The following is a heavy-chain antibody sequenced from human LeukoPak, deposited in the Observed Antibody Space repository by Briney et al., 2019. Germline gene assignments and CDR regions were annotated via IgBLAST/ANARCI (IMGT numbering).Heavy chain of an antibody. CDR3: SRVSRAQGGTDV. V-gene: IGHV3-64*01. Sequence: GGSLRLSCTASGFTFSNYVLHWVRQAPEKGLEYVSAISANGGTTYYTSSVKGRFTISRDNSKSTLYLQLGRLRPEDMGVYYCSRVSRAQGGTDVWGQGTTVTVSS. CDR2: ISANGGTT. CDR1: GFTFSNYV. J-gene: IGHJ6*02.